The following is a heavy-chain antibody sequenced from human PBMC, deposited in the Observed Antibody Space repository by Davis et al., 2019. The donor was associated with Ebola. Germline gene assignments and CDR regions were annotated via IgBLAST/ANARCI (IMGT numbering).Heavy chain of an antibody. D-gene: IGHD3-10*01. Sequence: SVKVSCKASGGTFSSYAISWVRQAPGQGLEWMGGIIPIFGTANYAQKFQGRVTITADESTSTAYMELSSLRSEDTAVYYCAREKSAEFSMDVWGKGTTVIVSS. CDR2: IIPIFGTA. CDR1: GGTFSSYA. J-gene: IGHJ6*04. V-gene: IGHV1-69*13. CDR3: AREKSAEFSMDV.